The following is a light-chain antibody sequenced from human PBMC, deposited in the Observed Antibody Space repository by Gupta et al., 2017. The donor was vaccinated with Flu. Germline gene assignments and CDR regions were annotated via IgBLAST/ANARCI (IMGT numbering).Light chain of an antibody. J-gene: IGKJ1*01. CDR2: GAS. CDR1: QSLSSY. Sequence: DIKMTQSPSSLSASVGDRVTIPCRASQSLSSYLNWYQQKPGKAPKLLIYGASSLQSGVPSRFSGSGSGTDFTLSISSLQLEDYATYYCQQTYSTRGTFGQGTXVEIK. V-gene: IGKV1-39*01. CDR3: QQTYSTRGT.